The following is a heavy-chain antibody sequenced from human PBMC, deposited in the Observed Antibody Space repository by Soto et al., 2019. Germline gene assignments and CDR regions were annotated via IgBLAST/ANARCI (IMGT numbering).Heavy chain of an antibody. CDR3: ARSQTPRTTVTHYYYYGMDV. J-gene: IGHJ6*02. CDR1: GYTFTSYG. Sequence: ASVKVSCKASGYTFTSYGISWVRQAPGQGLEWMGWISAYNGNTNYAQKLQGRVTMTTDTSTSTAYMELRSLRSDDTAVYYCARSQTPRTTVTHYYYYGMDVWGQGTTVTVSS. D-gene: IGHD4-17*01. V-gene: IGHV1-18*01. CDR2: ISAYNGNT.